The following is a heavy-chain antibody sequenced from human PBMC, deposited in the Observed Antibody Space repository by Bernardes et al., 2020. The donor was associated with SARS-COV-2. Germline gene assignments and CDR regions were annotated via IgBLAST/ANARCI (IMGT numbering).Heavy chain of an antibody. J-gene: IGHJ3*02. CDR2: IKSKTDSGTT. D-gene: IGHD4-17*01. CDR3: ATVMVVVAGADDYGDYADGPAAFEI. CDR1: GFTSSNAW. V-gene: IGHV3-15*01. Sequence: GGSLRPSCEAPGFTSSNAWMTGARQAPGKGLEWVVRIKSKTDSGTTDYAAPVKGRFTITRADSNNTLYLQMNSLKTEDTAVYYCATVMVVVAGADDYGDYADGPAAFEIWGQGTMVTVSS.